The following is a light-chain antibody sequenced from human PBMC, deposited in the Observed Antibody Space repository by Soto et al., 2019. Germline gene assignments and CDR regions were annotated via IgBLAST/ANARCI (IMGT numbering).Light chain of an antibody. V-gene: IGKV3-20*01. CDR1: QSVINNY. Sequence: EIVLTQSPGTLSLSPGERGTLPCRASQSVINNYLAWYQQKPGQAPRLLIYGASSRATGIPERFSGSGSGTEFTLTISRLAPEDFAVYYCQQYGSSPITFVQGTRLEIK. CDR3: QQYGSSPIT. CDR2: GAS. J-gene: IGKJ5*01.